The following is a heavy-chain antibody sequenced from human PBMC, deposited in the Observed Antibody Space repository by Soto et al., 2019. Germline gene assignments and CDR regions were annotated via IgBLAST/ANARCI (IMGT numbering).Heavy chain of an antibody. D-gene: IGHD2-21*02. J-gene: IGHJ6*02. V-gene: IGHV1-2*02. CDR3: ARDLDAYCGGDCYADYGMDV. Sequence: ASEKVSCMASGYTFTGYYMHSVRQAPGQGLEWMGWINPNSGGTNYAQKFQGRVTMTRDTSISTAYMELSRLRSDDTAVYYCARDLDAYCGGDCYADYGMDVWGQGSTVTAP. CDR2: INPNSGGT. CDR1: GYTFTGYY.